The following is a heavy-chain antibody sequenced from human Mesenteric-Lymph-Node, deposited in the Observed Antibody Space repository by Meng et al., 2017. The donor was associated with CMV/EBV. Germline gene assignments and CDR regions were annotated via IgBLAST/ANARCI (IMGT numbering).Heavy chain of an antibody. D-gene: IGHD3-22*01. CDR2: IYYSGST. J-gene: IGHJ4*02. V-gene: IGHV4-39*07. CDR3: ARDGDYYDSSGYNPFDY. Sequence: QLQLQEWGPGLVKPSETLSLTCTVSVGSISSSSYYWGWIRQPPGKGLEWIGSIYYSGSTYYNPSLKSRVTISVDTSKNQFSLKLSSVTAADTAVYYCARDGDYYDSSGYNPFDYWGQGTLVTVSS. CDR1: VGSISSSSYY.